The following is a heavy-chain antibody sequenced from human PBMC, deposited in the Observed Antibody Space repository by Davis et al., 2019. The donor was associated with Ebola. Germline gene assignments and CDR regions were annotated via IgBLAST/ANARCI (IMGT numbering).Heavy chain of an antibody. CDR2: ISSSSSYI. CDR1: GFTFSSYS. D-gene: IGHD2-8*01. V-gene: IGHV3-21*04. Sequence: PGGSLRLSCAASGFTFSSYSMNWVRQAPGKGLEWVSSISSSSSYIYYADSVKGRFTISRDNAKNSLYLQMNSLRAEDTAVYYCARDKEALGGYCTNGVCYHYYYGMDVWGQGTTVTVSS. CDR3: ARDKEALGGYCTNGVCYHYYYGMDV. J-gene: IGHJ6*02.